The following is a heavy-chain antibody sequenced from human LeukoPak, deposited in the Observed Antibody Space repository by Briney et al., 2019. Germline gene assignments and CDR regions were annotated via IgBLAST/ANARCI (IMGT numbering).Heavy chain of an antibody. CDR3: AREDTVDAFDI. J-gene: IGHJ3*02. CDR2: ISSTGTPI. CDR1: GFTFSSSE. V-gene: IGHV3-48*03. D-gene: IGHD4-17*01. Sequence: PGGSLRPSCTASGFTFSSSEMNWVRRAPGKGLEWVSYISSTGTPIFYADSVKGRFAISRDNAKNSLYLQMNSLRAEDTALYYCAREDTVDAFDIWGQGTMVTVSS.